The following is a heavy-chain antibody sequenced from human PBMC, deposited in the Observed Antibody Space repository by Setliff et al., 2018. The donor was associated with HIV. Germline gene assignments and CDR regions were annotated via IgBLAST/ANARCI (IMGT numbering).Heavy chain of an antibody. Sequence: SETLSLTCAVYGGSFSGYYWSWIRQPPGKGLEWIGYIYTSGSTNYNPSLKSRVTISVDTSKNQFSLKMNSVTAADTAVYYCTRLAGGYADYWGQGTLVTVSS. J-gene: IGHJ4*02. CDR2: IYTSGST. CDR1: GGSFSGYY. D-gene: IGHD1-1*01. V-gene: IGHV4-4*09. CDR3: TRLAGGYADY.